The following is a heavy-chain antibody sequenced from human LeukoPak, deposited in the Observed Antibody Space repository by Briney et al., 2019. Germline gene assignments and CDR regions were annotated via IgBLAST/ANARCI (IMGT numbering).Heavy chain of an antibody. CDR1: GGPISSSSYY. Sequence: SETLSLTCTVSGGPISSSSYYWGWIRQPPGKGLEWIGSIYYSGSTYYNPSLKSRVTISVDTSKNQFSLKLSSVTAADTAVYYCARHGRYDFWSGYYREFDYWGQGTLVTVSS. J-gene: IGHJ4*02. CDR3: ARHGRYDFWSGYYREFDY. CDR2: IYYSGST. D-gene: IGHD3-3*01. V-gene: IGHV4-39*01.